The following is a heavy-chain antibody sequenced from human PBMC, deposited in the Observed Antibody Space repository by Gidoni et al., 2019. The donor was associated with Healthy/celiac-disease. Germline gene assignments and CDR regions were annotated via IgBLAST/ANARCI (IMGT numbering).Heavy chain of an antibody. V-gene: IGHV3-13*04. CDR3: ARGYSSSWYNYFDY. Sequence: EVQLVESGGGVVQPGGSLRRAGAASGVTFSSYDMHWVRQATGKGLEWVSAIGTAGDPYYPGSVKGRFTISRENAKHSLYLQMTSLRAGDTAVYYCARGYSSSWYNYFDYWGQGTLVTVSS. J-gene: IGHJ4*02. CDR2: IGTAGDP. CDR1: GVTFSSYD. D-gene: IGHD6-13*01.